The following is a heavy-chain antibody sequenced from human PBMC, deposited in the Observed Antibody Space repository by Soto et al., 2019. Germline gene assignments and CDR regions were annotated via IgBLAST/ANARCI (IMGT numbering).Heavy chain of an antibody. D-gene: IGHD6-19*01. V-gene: IGHV4-59*12. CDR1: GGSISSYY. Sequence: SETLSLTCTVSGGSISSYYCSWIRQPPGKGLEWIGYIYYSGSTNYSPSLKSRVTISVDTSKNQFSQNLSSVTAANTAVSYCACHSVDGVRTNYFHFWGQGTLVTVSS. CDR3: ACHSVDGVRTNYFHF. J-gene: IGHJ4*02. CDR2: IYYSGST.